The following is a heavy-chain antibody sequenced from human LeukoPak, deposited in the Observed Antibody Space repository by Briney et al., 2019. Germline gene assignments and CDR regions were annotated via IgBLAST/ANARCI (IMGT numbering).Heavy chain of an antibody. Sequence: PGGSLRLSCAASGFTFSSYAMHWVRQAPGKGLEWVAVISYDGSSKYYADSVKGRFTISRDNSKNTLYLQMNSLRAEDTAVYYCARDFWSGYYALDYWGQGTLVTVSS. CDR1: GFTFSSYA. V-gene: IGHV3-30*04. CDR3: ARDFWSGYYALDY. CDR2: ISYDGSSK. J-gene: IGHJ4*02. D-gene: IGHD3-3*01.